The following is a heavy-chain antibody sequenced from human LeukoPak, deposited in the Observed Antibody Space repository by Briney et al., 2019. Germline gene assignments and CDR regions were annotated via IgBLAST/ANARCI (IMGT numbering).Heavy chain of an antibody. D-gene: IGHD3-16*02. CDR3: ARAPMITFGGVIVLFDY. Sequence: ASVKVSCKASGYTFTSYGISWVRQAPGQGLEWMGWISAYNGNTNYAQKLQGRVTMTTDTSTSTAYMDLRSLRSDDTAVYYCARAPMITFGGVIVLFDYRGQGTLVTVSS. CDR2: ISAYNGNT. V-gene: IGHV1-18*01. J-gene: IGHJ4*02. CDR1: GYTFTSYG.